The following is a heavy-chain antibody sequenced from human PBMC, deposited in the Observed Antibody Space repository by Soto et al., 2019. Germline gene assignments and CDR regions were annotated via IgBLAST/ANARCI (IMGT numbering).Heavy chain of an antibody. CDR1: GFTFGSYG. CDR3: ANIRNVVYAHNAY. D-gene: IGHD2-8*02. J-gene: IGHJ4*02. V-gene: IGHV3-30*18. CDR2: ISYDGSNK. Sequence: GGSLRLSCAASGFTFGSYGMHWVRQAPGKGLEWVTVISYDGSNKYYSDSVRGRLAISRDNSNNMWYLQMNSLRAEDTAGYYCANIRNVVYAHNAYWGQGTLVTVSS.